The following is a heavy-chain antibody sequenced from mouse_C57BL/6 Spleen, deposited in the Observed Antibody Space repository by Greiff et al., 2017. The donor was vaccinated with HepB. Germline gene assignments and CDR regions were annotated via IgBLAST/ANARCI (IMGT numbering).Heavy chain of an antibody. V-gene: IGHV5-4*01. Sequence: EVQLVESGGGLVKPGGSLKLSCAASGFTFSSSAMSWVRQTPEKRLEWVATISDGGSYTYYPDNVKGRFTISRDTAKNNLYLQMSHLKSEDTAMYYSARAGDGSSPSYAMDYWGQGTSVTVSS. CDR2: ISDGGSYT. CDR3: ARAGDGSSPSYAMDY. D-gene: IGHD1-1*01. CDR1: GFTFSSSA. J-gene: IGHJ4*01.